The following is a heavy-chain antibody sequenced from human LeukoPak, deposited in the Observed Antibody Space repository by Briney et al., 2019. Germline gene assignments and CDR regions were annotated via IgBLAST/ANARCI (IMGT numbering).Heavy chain of an antibody. CDR2: FDPEDGET. Sequence: ASVKVSCKVSGYSLTKLCMHWVRQAPGKGLEWMGNFDPEDGETIYAQKFQGRVTMTRNTSISTAYMELSSLRSEDTAVYYCARAGGYCGRISCPYYFDYWGQGSLVAVSS. V-gene: IGHV1-24*01. J-gene: IGHJ4*02. CDR3: ARAGGYCGRISCPYYFDY. CDR1: GYSLTKLC. D-gene: IGHD2-15*01.